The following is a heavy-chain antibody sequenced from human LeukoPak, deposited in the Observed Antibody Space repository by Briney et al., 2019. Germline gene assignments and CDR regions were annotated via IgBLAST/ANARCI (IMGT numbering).Heavy chain of an antibody. Sequence: GASVKVSCKASGYTFTSYGISWVRQAPGQGLEWMGWISAYNGNTNYAQKLQGRVTMTTDTSTSTAYMELRSLRSDDTAVYYCARERFGGSGPLGVSGYMDVWGKGTTVTVSS. CDR3: ARERFGGSGPLGVSGYMDV. CDR1: GYTFTSYG. J-gene: IGHJ6*03. D-gene: IGHD3-10*01. CDR2: ISAYNGNT. V-gene: IGHV1-18*01.